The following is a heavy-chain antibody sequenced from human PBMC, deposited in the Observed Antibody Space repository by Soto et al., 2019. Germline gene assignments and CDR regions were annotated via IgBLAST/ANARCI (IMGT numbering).Heavy chain of an antibody. CDR2: IFGDGDE. J-gene: IGHJ3*01. CDR1: GFSLSTGGVL. D-gene: IGHD2-2*02. CDR3: VHGSYTRGQYDAFDV. Sequence: QITLKESGPAVVKPTQTLTLTCTFSGFSLSTGGVLVGWVRQPPGDALEWLALIFGDGDERYSSSPTHRLTIAKDSAANHVVLRLANVDLVDSGTYYCVHGSYTRGQYDAFDVWGQGTLVTVSS. V-gene: IGHV2-5*02.